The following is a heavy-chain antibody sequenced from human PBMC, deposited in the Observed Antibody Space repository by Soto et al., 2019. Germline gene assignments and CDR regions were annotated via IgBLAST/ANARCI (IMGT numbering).Heavy chain of an antibody. CDR1: GGSVSSGSYY. D-gene: IGHD3-10*01. CDR2: IYYSGST. Sequence: SETLSLTCTVSGGSVSSGSYYWSWIRQPPGKGLEWIGYIYYSGSTNYNPSLKSRVTISVDTSKNQFSLKLSSVTAADTAVYYCARTFYYGSGTSDYWGQGTLDTVSS. CDR3: ARTFYYGSGTSDY. J-gene: IGHJ4*02. V-gene: IGHV4-61*01.